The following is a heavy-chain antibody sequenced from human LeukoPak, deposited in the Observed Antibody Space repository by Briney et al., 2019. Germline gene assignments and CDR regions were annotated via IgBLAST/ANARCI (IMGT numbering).Heavy chain of an antibody. D-gene: IGHD4-17*01. V-gene: IGHV1-2*02. CDR1: GGAFSSYA. Sequence: GASVKVSCKASGGAFSSYAISWVRQAPGQGLEWMGRIIPNSGGTNYAQKFQGRVTMTRDTSISTAYMELSRLRSDDTAVYYCARVRTTVPKKIYYFDYWGQGTLVTVSS. CDR3: ARVRTTVPKKIYYFDY. CDR2: IIPNSGGT. J-gene: IGHJ4*02.